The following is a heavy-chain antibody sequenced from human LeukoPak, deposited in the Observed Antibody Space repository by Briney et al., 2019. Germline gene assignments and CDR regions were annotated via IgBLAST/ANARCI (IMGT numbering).Heavy chain of an antibody. V-gene: IGHV1-69*13. Sequence: ASVKVSCKASVGTFSSYAISWVRQAPGQGLEWMGGIIPIFGTANYAQKFQGRVTITADESTSTAYMELSSLRSEDTAVYYSARDPAGIGVAGTDLDLDYWGQGTLVTVSS. CDR2: IIPIFGTA. CDR1: VGTFSSYA. J-gene: IGHJ4*02. D-gene: IGHD6-19*01. CDR3: ARDPAGIGVAGTDLDLDY.